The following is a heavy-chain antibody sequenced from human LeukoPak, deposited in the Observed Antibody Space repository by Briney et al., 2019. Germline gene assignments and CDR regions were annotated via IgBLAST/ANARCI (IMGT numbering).Heavy chain of an antibody. V-gene: IGHV3-66*01. J-gene: IGHJ4*02. CDR3: ASAGTVVTSGYFDY. Sequence: GGSLRLSCAASGFTVSSNYMSWVRQAPGKGLEWVSVIYSGGSTYYADSVKGRFTISRDNSKNTLYLQMNSLRAEDTAVYYCASAGTVVTSGYFDYWGQGTLVTVSS. D-gene: IGHD4-23*01. CDR1: GFTVSSNY. CDR2: IYSGGST.